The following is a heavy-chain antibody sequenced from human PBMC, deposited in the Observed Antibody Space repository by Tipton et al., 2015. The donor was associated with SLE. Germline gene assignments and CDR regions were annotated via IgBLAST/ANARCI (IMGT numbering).Heavy chain of an antibody. CDR2: TRNKANRHTT. Sequence: SLRLSCAASGFTFSDHYMDWVRQAPGKGLDWVGRTRNKANRHTTEYAASVRGRYSISRDDSENSLYLQMNSLEIEDTAVYYCARVWVGTTTTLPFDYWGQGTLVTVSS. D-gene: IGHD1-26*01. J-gene: IGHJ4*02. V-gene: IGHV3-72*01. CDR1: GFTFSDHY. CDR3: ARVWVGTTTTLPFDY.